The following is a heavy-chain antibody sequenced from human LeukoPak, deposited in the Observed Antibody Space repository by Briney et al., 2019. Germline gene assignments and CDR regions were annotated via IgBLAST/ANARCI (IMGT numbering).Heavy chain of an antibody. V-gene: IGHV3-49*04. CDR3: TRGWTYGDSKGYYFDY. CDR1: GFTFGDYA. CDR2: IRSKAYGGTT. D-gene: IGHD4-17*01. J-gene: IGHJ4*02. Sequence: GGSLRLSCTASGFTFGDYAMSWVRQAPGKGLEWVGFIRSKAYGGTTEYAASVKGRFTISRDDSKSIAYLQMNSLKTEDTAVYYCTRGWTYGDSKGYYFDYWGQGTLVTVSS.